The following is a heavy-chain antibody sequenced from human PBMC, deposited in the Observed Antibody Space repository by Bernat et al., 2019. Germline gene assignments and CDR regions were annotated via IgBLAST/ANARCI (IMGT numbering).Heavy chain of an antibody. CDR1: GFTFSDYY. V-gene: IGHV3-11*06. D-gene: IGHD3-10*01. CDR2: ITGSSYT. J-gene: IGHJ3*02. CDR3: ARGRLPTAGIDAFDI. Sequence: QVQLVESGGGLVKPGGSLRLSCAASGFTFSDYYMSWIRQAPGKGLEWVSYITGSSYTNYADSVKGRFTISRDNAENSLFLLMNSLRAEDTAVYYCARGRLPTAGIDAFDIWGQGTMVTVSP.